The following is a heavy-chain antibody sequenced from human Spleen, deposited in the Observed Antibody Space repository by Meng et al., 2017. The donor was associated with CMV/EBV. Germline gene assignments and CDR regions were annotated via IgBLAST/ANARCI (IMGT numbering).Heavy chain of an antibody. CDR3: ATDGDYCTNGVCYFNY. D-gene: IGHD2-8*01. CDR1: GFTFNDYA. V-gene: IGHV3-30-3*01. CDR2: ISYDSVHK. J-gene: IGHJ4*02. Sequence: GESLKISCAASGFTFNDYALHWVRQAPGKGLEWLALISYDSVHKSYLESVKGRFTISRDNSKNTLYLQMNSLRDEDTAVYYCATDGDYCTNGVCYFNYWGQGTLVTVSS.